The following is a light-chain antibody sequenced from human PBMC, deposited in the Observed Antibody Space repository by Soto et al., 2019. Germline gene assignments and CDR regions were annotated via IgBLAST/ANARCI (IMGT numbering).Light chain of an antibody. CDR1: SSDIGSYNL. V-gene: IGLV2-23*01. J-gene: IGLJ2*01. CDR2: EGS. CDR3: CSYADTGTWV. Sequence: QSVLTQPASVSGSPGQSITISCTGTSSDIGSYNLVSWYQQYPGKAPKLIIYEGSRPSGVSNRFSGSKSGNAASLTISGLQAEDEADYYCCSYADTGTWVFGGGTQLTVL.